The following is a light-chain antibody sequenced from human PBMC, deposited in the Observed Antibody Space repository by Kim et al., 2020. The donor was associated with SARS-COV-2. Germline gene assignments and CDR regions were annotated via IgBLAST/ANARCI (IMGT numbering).Light chain of an antibody. CDR3: SAWDSSLNAWV. J-gene: IGLJ3*02. CDR1: NNNIANQG. V-gene: IGLV10-54*01. Sequence: RQTATLTCSGNNNNIANQGASGVQQHQGRPPTRLSYTTDRRPSAISQRFSASRSGNTASLTITGLQPEDEADYYCSAWDSSLNAWVFGGGTQLTVL. CDR2: TTD.